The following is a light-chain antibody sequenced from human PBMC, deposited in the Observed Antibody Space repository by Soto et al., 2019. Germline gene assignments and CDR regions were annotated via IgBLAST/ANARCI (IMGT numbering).Light chain of an antibody. CDR3: QQYNSSPFT. J-gene: IGKJ3*01. CDR1: QSISSSY. V-gene: IGKV3-20*01. CDR2: GAS. Sequence: ETVLTQSPGTLSLYPGERATLSCRASQSISSSYLAWYQQKAGQAPRLLIYGASSRATGIPDRFSGSGSGTDFTLTISRLEPEDFAVYYCQQYNSSPFTFGPGTKVDVK.